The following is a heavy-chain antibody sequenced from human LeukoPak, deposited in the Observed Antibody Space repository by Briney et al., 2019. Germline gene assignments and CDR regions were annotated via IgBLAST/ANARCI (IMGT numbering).Heavy chain of an antibody. D-gene: IGHD7-27*01. V-gene: IGHV4-61*01. Sequence: SETLSLTCTVSGGSVTSVSNYWSWIRQSPGKGLEWIGYIYYSGSTNYNPSLESRVTISVDTSKNQFSLKMRSVTAADTAVYYCARGANWGSPDYWGQGTLVTVSS. CDR3: ARGANWGSPDY. CDR1: GGSVTSVSNY. CDR2: IYYSGST. J-gene: IGHJ4*02.